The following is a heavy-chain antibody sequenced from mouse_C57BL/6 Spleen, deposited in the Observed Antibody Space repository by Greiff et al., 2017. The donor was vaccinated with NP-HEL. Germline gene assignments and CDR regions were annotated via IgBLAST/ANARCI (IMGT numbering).Heavy chain of an antibody. CDR2: IRSKSNNYAT. Sequence: EVQRVESGGGLVQPKGSLKLSCAASGFSFNTYAMNWVRQAPGKGLEWVARIRSKSNNYATYYADSVKDRFTISRDDSESMLYLQMNNLKTEDTAMYYCVRQGDYDVAYWGQGTLVTVSA. CDR1: GFSFNTYA. CDR3: VRQGDYDVAY. D-gene: IGHD2-4*01. V-gene: IGHV10-1*01. J-gene: IGHJ3*01.